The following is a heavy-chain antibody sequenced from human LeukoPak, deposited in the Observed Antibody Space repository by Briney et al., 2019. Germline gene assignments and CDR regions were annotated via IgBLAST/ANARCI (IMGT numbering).Heavy chain of an antibody. CDR3: ARGHRQSSGYSDFDY. CDR1: GFTFSSYW. J-gene: IGHJ4*02. V-gene: IGHV3-7*01. D-gene: IGHD3-22*01. CDR2: IKQDGSEK. Sequence: PGGSLRLSCAASGFTFSSYWMSWVRQAPGKGLEWVANIKQDGSEKYYVDSVKGRFTISRDNAKNSLYLQMNSLRAEDTAVYYCARGHRQSSGYSDFDYWGQGTLVTVSS.